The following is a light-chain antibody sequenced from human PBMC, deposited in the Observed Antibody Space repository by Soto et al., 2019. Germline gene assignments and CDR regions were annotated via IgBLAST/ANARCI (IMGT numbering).Light chain of an antibody. V-gene: IGKV3-20*01. J-gene: IGKJ4*01. CDR1: QSVISNY. CDR3: QQYGTSPLT. CDR2: GAS. Sequence: EIVLTQSPGTLSLSPGERVTLSCRTSQSVISNYLAWYQQKPGQAPKLLIFGASSRATGIPDRFSCSGSGTDFTLTITRLEPEDFAVYYCQQYGTSPLTFGGGSKVEIK.